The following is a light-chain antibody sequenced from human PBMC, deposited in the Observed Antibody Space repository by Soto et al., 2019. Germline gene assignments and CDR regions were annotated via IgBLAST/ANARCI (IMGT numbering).Light chain of an antibody. J-gene: IGKJ1*01. CDR2: KAT. Sequence: DIQMTQSPSTLSTSVGDRVTVTCRASQRISNSLAGKEQKPGKAPRLLIYKATTLESGVPSRFSRSESGTEFTLTISSLPPHDSATYFCQQSLRYPPTFGQGTKVEIK. V-gene: IGKV1-5*03. CDR1: QRISNS. CDR3: QQSLRYPPT.